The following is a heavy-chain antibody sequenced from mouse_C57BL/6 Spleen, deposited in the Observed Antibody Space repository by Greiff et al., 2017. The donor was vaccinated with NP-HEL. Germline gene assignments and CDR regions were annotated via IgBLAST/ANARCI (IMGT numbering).Heavy chain of an antibody. V-gene: IGHV1-26*01. CDR2: INPNNGGT. Sequence: EVQLQQSGPELVKPGASVKISCKASGYTFTDYYMNWVKQSHGKSLEWIGDINPNNGGTSYNQKFKGKATLTVDKSSSTAYMELRSLTSEDSAVYYCARGGLLHFAYWGQGTLVTVSA. J-gene: IGHJ3*01. CDR3: ARGGLLHFAY. CDR1: GYTFTDYY. D-gene: IGHD2-3*01.